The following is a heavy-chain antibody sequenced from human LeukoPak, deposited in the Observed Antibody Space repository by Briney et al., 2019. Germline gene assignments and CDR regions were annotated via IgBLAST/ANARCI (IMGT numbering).Heavy chain of an antibody. CDR2: ISWNRGRI. J-gene: IGHJ4*02. CDR1: GFTFDDYA. CDR3: ARDPLSIPFDY. V-gene: IGHV3-9*01. D-gene: IGHD2-2*02. Sequence: GGSLRLSCAASGFTFDDYAMHWVRQAAGKGLEWVSGISWNRGRIGYADSVKGRFTISRDNAKNSLYLQMNSLRAEDTALYYCARDPLSIPFDYWGQGTLVTVSS.